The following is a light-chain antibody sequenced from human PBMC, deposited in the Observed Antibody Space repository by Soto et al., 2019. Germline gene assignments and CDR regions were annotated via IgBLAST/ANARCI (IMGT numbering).Light chain of an antibody. CDR3: CSYAGSNSFVV. CDR1: SSDVGGYNL. CDR2: EDS. J-gene: IGLJ2*01. Sequence: QSALTQPASVSGSPGQSITISCTGTSSDVGGYNLVSWYQHHPGKAPKLIIYEDSYRPSGVSNRFSGSKSGNTASLTISGLQAVDEADYYCCSYAGSNSFVVFGGGTKVTVL. V-gene: IGLV2-23*02.